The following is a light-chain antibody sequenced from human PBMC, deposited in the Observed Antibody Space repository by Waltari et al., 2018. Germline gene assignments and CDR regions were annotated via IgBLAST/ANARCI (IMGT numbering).Light chain of an antibody. J-gene: IGKJ4*01. CDR2: DAS. Sequence: ETVLTQSPDILSLSPGERATLSCRASLSVSTYLAWYQQKPGQAPRLLVYDASNRATGIPARFSGSGSGTDFTLTISSLEPEDFAVYYCQQRSHGLTFGGGTKVEIK. V-gene: IGKV3-11*01. CDR3: QQRSHGLT. CDR1: LSVSTY.